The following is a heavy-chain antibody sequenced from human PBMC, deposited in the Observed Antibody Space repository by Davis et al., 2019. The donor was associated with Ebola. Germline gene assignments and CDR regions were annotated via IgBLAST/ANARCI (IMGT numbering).Heavy chain of an antibody. CDR2: VNPNSANT. J-gene: IGHJ4*02. CDR1: GYTFTNYD. D-gene: IGHD3-22*01. Sequence: ASVKVSCKASGYTFTNYDVHWVRQGTGQGLEWIGWVNPNSANTGYGQKFQGRVTMTRNTSISTAYMELSSLTSEDTAVYYCARESYLYESSGYYPDYWGQGTLVTVSS. V-gene: IGHV1-8*01. CDR3: ARESYLYESSGYYPDY.